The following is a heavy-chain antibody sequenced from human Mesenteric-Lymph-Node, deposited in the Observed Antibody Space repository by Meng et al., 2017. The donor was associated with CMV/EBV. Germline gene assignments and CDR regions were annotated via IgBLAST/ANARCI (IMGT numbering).Heavy chain of an antibody. CDR1: GYILTAYY. CDR3: ARDLETTLKGYYYDF. D-gene: IGHD4-11*01. J-gene: IGHJ4*02. CDR2: INPYNGDA. Sequence: ASVKVSCKASGYILTAYYLHWVRQAPGQGLEWMGWINPYNGDADYAQKFQGRVTMARDTSRSTASMELSGLTSDDTAIYYCARDLETTLKGYYYDFWGQGTLVTVSS. V-gene: IGHV1-2*02.